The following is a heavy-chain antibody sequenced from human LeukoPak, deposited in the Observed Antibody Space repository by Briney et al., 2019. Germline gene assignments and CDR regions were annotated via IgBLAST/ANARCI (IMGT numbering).Heavy chain of an antibody. Sequence: GESLKISCKGSGYSFTSYWIGWVRQMPGKGLEWMGIIYPGDSDTRYSPSFQGQVTISADKSISTAYLQWSSLKASDTAMYYCARSYCSSTSCSPIGPEYSQHWGQGTLVTVSS. CDR2: IYPGDSDT. J-gene: IGHJ1*01. V-gene: IGHV5-51*01. CDR3: ARSYCSSTSCSPIGPEYSQH. CDR1: GYSFTSYW. D-gene: IGHD2-2*01.